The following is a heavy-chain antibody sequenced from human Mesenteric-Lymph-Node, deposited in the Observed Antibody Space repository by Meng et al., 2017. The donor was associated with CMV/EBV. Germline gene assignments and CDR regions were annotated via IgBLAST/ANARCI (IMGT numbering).Heavy chain of an antibody. CDR3: ARGPLSLAANWYFDL. J-gene: IGHJ2*01. V-gene: IGHV1-2*06. CDR1: GYTFTDYF. CDR2: INPNSGGT. Sequence: GYTFTDYFIHWVRQAPGQGLEWMGRINPNSGGTNFARNFQGRVTVTRDTAISTAYMELSSLRSDDAAVYYCARGPLSLAANWYFDLWGRGTLGHRLL. D-gene: IGHD6-25*01.